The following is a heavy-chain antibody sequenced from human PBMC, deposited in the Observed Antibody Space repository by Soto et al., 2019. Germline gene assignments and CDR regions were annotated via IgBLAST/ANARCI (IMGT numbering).Heavy chain of an antibody. J-gene: IGHJ5*02. D-gene: IGHD2-2*01. Sequence: QVQLVQSGAEVKKPGTSVKVSCTASGYTFSSHGISWVRKAPGQGLQWIGWVSGDNANTNYAQSLQGRVTMSTDTSTNTGHMELRSLRSDDTAVYYCARDLGYCRSATCQREWFDPWGPGTLVIVSS. CDR1: GYTFSSHG. V-gene: IGHV1-18*01. CDR2: VSGDNANT. CDR3: ARDLGYCRSATCQREWFDP.